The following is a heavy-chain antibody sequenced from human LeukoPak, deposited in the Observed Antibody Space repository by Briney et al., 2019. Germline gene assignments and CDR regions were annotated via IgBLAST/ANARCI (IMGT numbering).Heavy chain of an antibody. V-gene: IGHV4-59*01. CDR3: ARDRGWEVIDY. CDR1: GGSMSRSY. D-gene: IGHD1-26*01. Sequence: SETLSLTCTVSGGSMSRSYWSWIRQPPGKELEWIGNIYYSGSTNYNPSLKSRVTISADTSKNQFSLKLRSVTAADTAVYYCARDRGWEVIDYWGQGTLVTVSS. J-gene: IGHJ4*02. CDR2: IYYSGST.